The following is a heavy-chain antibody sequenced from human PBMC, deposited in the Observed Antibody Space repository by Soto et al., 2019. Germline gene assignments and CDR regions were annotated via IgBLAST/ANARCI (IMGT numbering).Heavy chain of an antibody. CDR1: GYILTELS. D-gene: IGHD1-26*01. Sequence: GASVKVSCKVSGYILTELSIHWVRQAPGKGLEWMGGFDPEDGERIYAQRFQGRVTMTEDTSTDTAYMEWSSLRSEDTAVYYCATSWSYQLTDYYFGMDVWGQGTTVTVSS. CDR3: ATSWSYQLTDYYFGMDV. V-gene: IGHV1-24*01. J-gene: IGHJ6*02. CDR2: FDPEDGER.